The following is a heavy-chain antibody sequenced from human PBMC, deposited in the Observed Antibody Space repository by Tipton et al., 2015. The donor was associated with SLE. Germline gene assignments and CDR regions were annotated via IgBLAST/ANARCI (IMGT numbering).Heavy chain of an antibody. Sequence: SLRLSCAASGFTFSSYWMSWVRQAPGKGLEWVANIKQDGSEKYYVDSVKGRFTISRDNAKNSLYLQMNSLRAEDTAVYYCARDPWGTYYYGSGSYYRRSLLDYWGQGTLVTVSS. V-gene: IGHV3-7*03. CDR1: GFTFSSYW. CDR2: IKQDGSEK. J-gene: IGHJ4*02. CDR3: ARDPWGTYYYGSGSYYRRSLLDY. D-gene: IGHD3-10*01.